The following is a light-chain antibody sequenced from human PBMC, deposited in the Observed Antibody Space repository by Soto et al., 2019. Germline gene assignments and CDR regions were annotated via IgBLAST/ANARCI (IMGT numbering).Light chain of an antibody. Sequence: QSVLTQPASVSGSPGQSITISCTGGSGDIGSHNLVSWYQQYLGKAPKVIIYATTKRPSGVSDRFSGSKSGSVASLTISGLQAEDEADYYCCSYAGSYTYVFGTGTKVTVL. CDR1: SGDIGSHNL. V-gene: IGLV2-23*01. CDR2: ATT. J-gene: IGLJ1*01. CDR3: CSYAGSYTYV.